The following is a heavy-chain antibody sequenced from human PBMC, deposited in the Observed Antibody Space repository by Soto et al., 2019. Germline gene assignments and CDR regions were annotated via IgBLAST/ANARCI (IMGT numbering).Heavy chain of an antibody. Sequence: ASVKVSCKASGGTFSSYAISWVRQAVRQGLEWRGGIIPIFGATNYAQKFQGRVTITADESTSTAYMELSSLRSEDTAVYYCARDLGDCSGGSCLPKAFDIWGQGTMVTVSS. CDR1: GGTFSSYA. CDR3: ARDLGDCSGGSCLPKAFDI. D-gene: IGHD2-15*01. CDR2: IIPIFGAT. J-gene: IGHJ3*02. V-gene: IGHV1-69*13.